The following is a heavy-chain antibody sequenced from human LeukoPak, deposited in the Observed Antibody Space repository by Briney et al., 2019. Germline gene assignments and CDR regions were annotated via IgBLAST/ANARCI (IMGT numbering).Heavy chain of an antibody. D-gene: IGHD1-26*01. CDR2: IGGSGGSS. CDR3: ARDLYSGNDY. Sequence: PGGSLRLSCAASGFTFSSYSMNWVRQAPGKGLEWVSAIGGSGGSSYYADSVKGRVTISRDNSKNTLYLQMDSLRAEDTAVYYCARDLYSGNDYWGQGILVTVSS. V-gene: IGHV3-23*01. J-gene: IGHJ4*02. CDR1: GFTFSSYS.